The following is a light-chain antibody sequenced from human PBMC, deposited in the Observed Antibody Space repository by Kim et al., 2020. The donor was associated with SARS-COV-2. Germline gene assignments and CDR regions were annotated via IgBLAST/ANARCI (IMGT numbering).Light chain of an antibody. CDR3: LSWDCSTAF. Sequence: SYELTQPPSVSVSPGQTASITCSGDKLGDKYACWYQQKPGHSPVLVIYQDSKLPSWLPDRFSVSNSGNTATLTISVTQAMFVSYYYFLSWDCSTAFFLTG. CDR1: KLGDKY. V-gene: IGLV3-1*01. CDR2: QDS. J-gene: IGLJ1*01.